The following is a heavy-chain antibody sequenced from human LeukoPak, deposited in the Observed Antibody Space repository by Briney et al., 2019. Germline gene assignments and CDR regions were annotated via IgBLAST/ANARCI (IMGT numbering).Heavy chain of an antibody. D-gene: IGHD3-22*01. CDR3: ARVTDYYDSSGYSNWFDP. CDR1: GGTFSSYT. J-gene: IGHJ5*02. V-gene: IGHV1-69*02. Sequence: SVKVSCKASGGTFSSYTISWVPQAPGQGLEWMGRIIPILGIANYAQKFQGRVTITADKSTSTAYMELSRLRSEDTAVYYCARVTDYYDSSGYSNWFDPWGQGTLVTVSS. CDR2: IIPILGIA.